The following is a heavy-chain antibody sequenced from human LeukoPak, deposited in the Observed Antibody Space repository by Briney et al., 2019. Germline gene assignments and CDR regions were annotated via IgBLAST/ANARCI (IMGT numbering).Heavy chain of an antibody. Sequence: MTSETLSLTCTVSGYSISSGYYWGWIRQPPGKGLEWIGSIYHSGSTYYNPSLKSRVTISVDTSKNQFSLKLSSVTAADTAVYYCARDYRLTQIQYWGQGTLVTVSS. V-gene: IGHV4-38-2*02. CDR3: ARDYRLTQIQY. CDR2: IYHSGST. D-gene: IGHD1-26*01. CDR1: GYSISSGYY. J-gene: IGHJ1*01.